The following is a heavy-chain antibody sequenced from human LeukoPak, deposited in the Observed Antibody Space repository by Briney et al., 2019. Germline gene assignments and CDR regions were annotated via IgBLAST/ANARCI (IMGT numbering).Heavy chain of an antibody. CDR3: ARHVYAGGDRGTFDI. D-gene: IGHD2-21*02. CDR1: GGSITSSSYY. CDR2: LYYSGST. Sequence: SETLSLTCTVSGGSITSSSYYWGWVRQPPGKGLEWIASLYYSGSTYYNPSLESRVTTSVDTSKNQFSLKLSSVTAADTAVYYCARHVYAGGDRGTFDIWGQGTMVTVSS. V-gene: IGHV4-39*01. J-gene: IGHJ3*02.